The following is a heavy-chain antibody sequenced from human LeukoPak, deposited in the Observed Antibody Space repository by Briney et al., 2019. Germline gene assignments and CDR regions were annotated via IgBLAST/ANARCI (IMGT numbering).Heavy chain of an antibody. CDR2: MNPNRGNT. D-gene: IGHD3-10*01. Sequence: ASVKVSCKASGYTFTSYDINWVRQATGQGLEWMGWMNPNRGNTGCAQKFQGRVTMTRNTSISTAYMELSSLRSEDTAVYYCARGITMVRGVWFYYYYYMDVWGKGTTVTVSS. J-gene: IGHJ6*03. CDR3: ARGITMVRGVWFYYYYYMDV. CDR1: GYTFTSYD. V-gene: IGHV1-8*01.